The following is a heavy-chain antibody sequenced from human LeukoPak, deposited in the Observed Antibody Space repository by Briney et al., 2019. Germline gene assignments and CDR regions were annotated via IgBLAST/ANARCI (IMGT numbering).Heavy chain of an antibody. CDR2: IIPILGIA. Sequence: GSSVEVSCKASGGTFSSYAISWVRQAPGQGLEWMGRIIPILGIANYAQKFQGRVTITADKSTSTAYMELSSLRSEDTAVYYCARALYSGYDPYYFDYWGQGTLVTVSS. J-gene: IGHJ4*02. CDR1: GGTFSSYA. CDR3: ARALYSGYDPYYFDY. V-gene: IGHV1-69*04. D-gene: IGHD5-12*01.